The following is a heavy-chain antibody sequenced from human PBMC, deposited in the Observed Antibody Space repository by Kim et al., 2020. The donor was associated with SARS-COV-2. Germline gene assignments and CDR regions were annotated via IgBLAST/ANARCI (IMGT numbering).Heavy chain of an antibody. D-gene: IGHD3-22*01. V-gene: IGHV4-39*01. CDR2: IYYSGST. CDR1: GGSISSSSYY. J-gene: IGHJ3*02. Sequence: SETLSLTCTVSGGSISSSSYYWGWIRQPPGKGLEWIGSIYYSGSTYYNPSLKSRVTISVDTSKNQFSLKLSSVTAADTAVYYCARWGLITMIVADAFDIWGQGTMVTVSS. CDR3: ARWGLITMIVADAFDI.